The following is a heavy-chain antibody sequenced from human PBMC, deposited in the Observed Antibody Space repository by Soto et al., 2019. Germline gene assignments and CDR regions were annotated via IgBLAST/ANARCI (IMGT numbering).Heavy chain of an antibody. CDR3: ARDGYSSSWGTWFDP. D-gene: IGHD6-13*01. CDR2: IIPIFGTA. V-gene: IGHV1-69*06. J-gene: IGHJ5*02. Sequence: SVKVSCKASGGTFSSYAISWVRQAPGQGLEWMGGIIPIFGTANYAQKFQGRVTITADKSTSTAYMELSSLRSEDTAVYYCARDGYSSSWGTWFDPWGQGTLVTVSS. CDR1: GGTFSSYA.